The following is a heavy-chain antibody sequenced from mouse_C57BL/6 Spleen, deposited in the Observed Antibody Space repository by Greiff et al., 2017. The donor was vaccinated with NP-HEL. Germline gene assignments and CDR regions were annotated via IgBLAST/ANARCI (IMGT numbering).Heavy chain of an antibody. Sequence: EVQLQQSVAELVRPGASVKLSCTASGFNIKNTSMHWVKQRPEQGLEWIGRIDPADGNTKYAPKFQGKATVTADTSSNTAYLQLSSLTSEDTAICYCARRLLYWYFDVWGTGTTVTVSS. CDR2: IDPADGNT. J-gene: IGHJ1*03. CDR1: GFNIKNTS. CDR3: ARRLLYWYFDV. V-gene: IGHV14-3*01. D-gene: IGHD2-13*01.